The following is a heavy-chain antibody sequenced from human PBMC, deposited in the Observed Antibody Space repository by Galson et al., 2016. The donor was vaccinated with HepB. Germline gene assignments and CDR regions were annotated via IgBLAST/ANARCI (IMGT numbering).Heavy chain of an antibody. V-gene: IGHV3-23*01. J-gene: IGHJ4*02. CDR3: AKRPTWRIAIPVDYFDY. D-gene: IGHD6-13*01. Sequence: GKRLELVSVISGSAYSGVTYYADSVRGRFTISRDDSKNTLYLLMNSLTAEDTAVYYCAKRPTWRIAIPVDYFDYWGQGTMVTVSS. CDR2: ISGSAYSGVT.